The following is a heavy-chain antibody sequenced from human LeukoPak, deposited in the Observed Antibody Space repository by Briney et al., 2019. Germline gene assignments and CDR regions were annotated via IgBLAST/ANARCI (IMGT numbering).Heavy chain of an antibody. CDR3: ARDASRTHFDS. D-gene: IGHD6-13*01. CDR1: GYTFTGYY. CDR2: INPNNGDP. J-gene: IGHJ4*02. V-gene: IGHV1-2*02. Sequence: ASVQVSCKSSGYTFTGYYMHWVRQAPGQGLEWMGCINPNNGDPHYAQKFQGRVTMTRDTSIGTAYMELSSLRSDDTAFYYCARDASRTHFDSWGQGTLVTVSS.